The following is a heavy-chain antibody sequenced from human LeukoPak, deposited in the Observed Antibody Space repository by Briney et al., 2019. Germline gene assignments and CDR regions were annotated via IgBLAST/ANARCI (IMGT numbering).Heavy chain of an antibody. J-gene: IGHJ4*02. V-gene: IGHV5-51*01. CDR1: GYSFSNYW. Sequence: GESLQISCKGSGYSFSNYWIGWVRPMPGKGLEWMGIIYPGDSDTRYSPSFQGQVTISADKSISTAYLQWSSLRSEDTAVYYCARVSGDYSMPFDYWGQGTLVTVSS. D-gene: IGHD2/OR15-2a*01. CDR2: IYPGDSDT. CDR3: ARVSGDYSMPFDY.